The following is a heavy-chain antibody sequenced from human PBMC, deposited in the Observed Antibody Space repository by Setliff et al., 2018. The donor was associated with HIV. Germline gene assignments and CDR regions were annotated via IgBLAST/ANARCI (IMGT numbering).Heavy chain of an antibody. CDR3: AKERGAYEVTIEDYFDY. CDR1: GYTFTSYA. Sequence: ASVKVSCKASGYTFTSYAMHWVRQAPGQRLEWMGWINAGNGNTKYSHKFQGRVTITRDTSASTAYMELSSLRPEDTAVYYCAKERGAYEVTIEDYFDYWGQGTLVTVSS. V-gene: IGHV1-3*01. D-gene: IGHD4-17*01. CDR2: INAGNGNT. J-gene: IGHJ4*02.